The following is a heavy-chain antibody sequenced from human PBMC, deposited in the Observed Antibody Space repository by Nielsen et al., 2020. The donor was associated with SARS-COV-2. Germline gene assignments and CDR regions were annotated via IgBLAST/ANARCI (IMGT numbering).Heavy chain of an antibody. CDR2: INPNSGGT. J-gene: IGHJ6*03. CDR3: ARTTLTTGDYYYYYYMDV. D-gene: IGHD4-11*01. Sequence: WVRQAPGQGLEWMGRINPNSGGTNYAQKFQGRVTMTRDTSISTAYMELSRLRSDDTAVYYCARTTLTTGDYYYYYYMDVWGKGTTVTVSS. V-gene: IGHV1-2*06.